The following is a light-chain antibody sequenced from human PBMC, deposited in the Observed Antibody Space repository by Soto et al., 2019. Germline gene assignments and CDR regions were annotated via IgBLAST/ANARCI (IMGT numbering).Light chain of an antibody. Sequence: QSVLTQPASVSGSPGQSITISCTGTSSDVGSHNLVSWYQQFPGKAPKLIIFEASKRPSGVSNRFSGSKSGSTASLTISGLQAEDEADYYCCSNAAGSTYVFGSGTQLTVL. V-gene: IGLV2-23*01. CDR1: SSDVGSHNL. CDR2: EAS. CDR3: CSNAAGSTYV. J-gene: IGLJ1*01.